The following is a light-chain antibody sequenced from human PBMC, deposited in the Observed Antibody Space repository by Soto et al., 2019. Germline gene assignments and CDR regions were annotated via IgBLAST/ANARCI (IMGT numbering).Light chain of an antibody. V-gene: IGLV1-40*01. CDR3: QSYDSSLSGSV. J-gene: IGLJ2*01. CDR2: GNS. Sequence: QSVLTQPPSVSGAPGQRVTISCTGSSSNIGAGYDVHWYQQLPGTAPKPLIYGNSNRPSVVPDRFSGSKSGTSASLAITGLQAEDEADYYCQSYDSSLSGSVFGGGTKVTVL. CDR1: SSNIGAGYD.